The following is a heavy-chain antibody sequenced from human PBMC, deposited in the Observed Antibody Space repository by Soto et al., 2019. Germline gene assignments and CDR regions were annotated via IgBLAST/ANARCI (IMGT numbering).Heavy chain of an antibody. D-gene: IGHD3-16*02. CDR1: GFTCSSYW. V-gene: IGHV3-7*01. Sequence: GSLRLSCAASGFTCSSYWMSWVRQAPGKGLEWVANIKQDGSEKYYVDSVKGRFTISRDNAKNSLYLQMNSLRAEDTAVYYCARVGMITFGGVIVPRGYYFDYWGQGTLVTVSS. CDR3: ARVGMITFGGVIVPRGYYFDY. CDR2: IKQDGSEK. J-gene: IGHJ4*02.